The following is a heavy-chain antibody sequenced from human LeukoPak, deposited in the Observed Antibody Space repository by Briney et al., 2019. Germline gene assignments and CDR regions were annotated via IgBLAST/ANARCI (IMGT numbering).Heavy chain of an antibody. D-gene: IGHD6-19*01. CDR1: GFTFSDYY. CDR3: AREYSSVWYSSFHFDY. V-gene: IGHV3-11*06. CDR2: ISSSSSYT. J-gene: IGHJ4*02. Sequence: GGSLRLSCAASGFTFSDYYMSWIRQAPGKGLEWVSYISSSSSYTNYADSVKGRFTISRDNAKNSLYLQMNSLRAEDTAVYYCAREYSSVWYSSFHFDYWGQGTLVTVSS.